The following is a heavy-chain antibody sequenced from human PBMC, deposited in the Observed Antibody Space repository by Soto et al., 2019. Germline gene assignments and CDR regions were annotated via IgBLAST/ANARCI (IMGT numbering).Heavy chain of an antibody. J-gene: IGHJ6*02. CDR2: INYSGST. CDR3: ARRRALDV. V-gene: IGHV4-34*01. CDR1: GESFSGYY. Sequence: DTLSLTCAVYGESFSGYYWSWIRQPPGKWLEWIGEINYSGSTNYNPSLKSRVTISVDTSKNQFSLKLSSVTAADTAVYYCARRRALDVWGQGTTVTVSS.